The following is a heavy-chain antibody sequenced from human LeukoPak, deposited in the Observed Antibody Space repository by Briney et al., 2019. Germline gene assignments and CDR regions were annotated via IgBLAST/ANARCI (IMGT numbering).Heavy chain of an antibody. CDR1: GFTFDDYG. J-gene: IGHJ4*02. CDR3: ARGGITIFGVVQFDY. Sequence: GGSLRLSCAASGFTFDDYGMSWVRQAPGKGLEWVSGINWNGGSTGYADSVKGRFTISRDNAKNSLYLQMNSLRAEDTALYYCARGGITIFGVVQFDYWGQGTLVTVS. D-gene: IGHD3-3*01. CDR2: INWNGGST. V-gene: IGHV3-20*04.